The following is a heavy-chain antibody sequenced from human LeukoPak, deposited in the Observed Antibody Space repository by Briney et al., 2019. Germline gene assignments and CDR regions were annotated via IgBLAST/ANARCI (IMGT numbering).Heavy chain of an antibody. J-gene: IGHJ4*02. CDR1: GGTFSSYA. Sequence: SVKVSCKASGGTFSSYAISWVRQAPGQGLGWMGGIIPIFGTANYAQKFQGRVTITTDESTSTAYMELSSLRSEDTAVYYCARDRSSSSLYPYYFDYWGQGTLVTVSS. CDR3: ARDRSSSSLYPYYFDY. V-gene: IGHV1-69*05. D-gene: IGHD6-13*01. CDR2: IIPIFGTA.